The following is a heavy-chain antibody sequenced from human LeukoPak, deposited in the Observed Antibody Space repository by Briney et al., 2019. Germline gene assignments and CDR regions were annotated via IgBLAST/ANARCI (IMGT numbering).Heavy chain of an antibody. CDR3: AKERIAAAKFDY. J-gene: IGHJ4*02. D-gene: IGHD6-13*01. CDR1: GFTFSSYG. Sequence: GGSLRLSCAASGFTFSSYGMHWVRQAPGKGLEWVAVISYDGSNKYYADSVKGRFTISRDNSKNTLYLQMNSLRAEDTAMYYCAKERIAAAKFDYWGQGTLVTVSS. CDR2: ISYDGSNK. V-gene: IGHV3-30*18.